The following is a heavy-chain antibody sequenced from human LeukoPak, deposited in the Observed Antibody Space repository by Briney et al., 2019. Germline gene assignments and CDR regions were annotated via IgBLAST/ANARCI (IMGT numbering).Heavy chain of an antibody. CDR1: GFTFSSYE. J-gene: IGHJ5*02. CDR3: ARDQTGWFDP. D-gene: IGHD1-1*01. CDR2: ISSSGSTI. V-gene: IGHV3-48*03. Sequence: GGPLRSSFAASGFTFSSYEMNWVRQAPGKGLEWVSYISSSGSTIYYADSVKGRFTISRDNAKNSLYLQMNSLRAEDTAVYYCARDQTGWFDPWGQGTLVTVSS.